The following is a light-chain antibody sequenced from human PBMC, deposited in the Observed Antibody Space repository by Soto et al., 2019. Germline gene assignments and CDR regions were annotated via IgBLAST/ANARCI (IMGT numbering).Light chain of an antibody. Sequence: DFVMTQYPDSLAVSLVERATINFKSSQIVLSSSDNQNYLAWFQQKPGQPPKLIMYWASSRKSGVPDRFSGGGSGTDFTLTISSLQAEDVAVYYCQQYHSGPITFGQGTRLEI. CDR3: QQYHSGPIT. CDR1: QIVLSSSDNQNY. V-gene: IGKV4-1*01. J-gene: IGKJ5*01. CDR2: WAS.